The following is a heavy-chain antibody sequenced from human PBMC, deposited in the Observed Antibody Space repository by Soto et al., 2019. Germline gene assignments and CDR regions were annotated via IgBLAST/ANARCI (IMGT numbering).Heavy chain of an antibody. J-gene: IGHJ4*02. Sequence: QVQLQESGPGLVKPSQTLSLTCTVSGGSISSGGYYWSWIRQHPGKGLEWIGYIYYSGSTYYNPSLTRRVTLSVHTSKNQFSLKLSSVTAADTAVYYCARQPGYSGYDSGRFDYWGQGTLFTVSS. CDR3: ARQPGYSGYDSGRFDY. V-gene: IGHV4-31*03. CDR1: GGSISSGGYY. CDR2: IYYSGST. D-gene: IGHD5-12*01.